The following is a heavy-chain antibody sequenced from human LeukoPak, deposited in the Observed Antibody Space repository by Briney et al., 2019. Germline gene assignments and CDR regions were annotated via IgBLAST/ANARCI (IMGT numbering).Heavy chain of an antibody. J-gene: IGHJ4*02. V-gene: IGHV4-61*02. Sequence: SETLSLTCTVSGDSISSGDYYWSWIRQPAGKGLEWIGRISSSGSTNYNPSLKSRVTISVDTSKNQFSLKLSSVTAADTAVYYCAREPPSLYYDSSGYLDYWGQGTLVTVSS. CDR1: GDSISSGDYY. D-gene: IGHD3-22*01. CDR3: AREPPSLYYDSSGYLDY. CDR2: ISSSGST.